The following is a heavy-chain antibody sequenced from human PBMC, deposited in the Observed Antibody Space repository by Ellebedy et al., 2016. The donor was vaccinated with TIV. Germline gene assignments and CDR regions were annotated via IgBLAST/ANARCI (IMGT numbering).Heavy chain of an antibody. Sequence: AASVTVSCKASGYTFRTYYLHSVRQAPGQGLEWMGWINPNSGGTHYVQRFQGRVTMTRDTSISTAYMELSRLTSDDTAVYYGARLQSGIYWGQGTLVTVSS. J-gene: IGHJ4*02. D-gene: IGHD4-11*01. CDR1: GYTFRTYY. CDR3: ARLQSGIY. V-gene: IGHV1-2*02. CDR2: INPNSGGT.